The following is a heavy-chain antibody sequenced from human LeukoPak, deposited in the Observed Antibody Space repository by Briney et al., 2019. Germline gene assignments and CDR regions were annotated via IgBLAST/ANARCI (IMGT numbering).Heavy chain of an antibody. CDR3: ARFAAGGSYYYYMDV. CDR1: GFALKSYS. V-gene: IGHV3-21*01. J-gene: IGHJ6*03. CDR2: ISSTSAYI. Sequence: GGSLRLSCAGSGFALKSYSLTWVRQAPGKGLEWVSSISSTSAYIHYADSVKGRFTISRDNAKNSLYLQMNSLRADDTAVYYCARFAAGGSYYYYMDVWGKGTTVTVSS. D-gene: IGHD6-25*01.